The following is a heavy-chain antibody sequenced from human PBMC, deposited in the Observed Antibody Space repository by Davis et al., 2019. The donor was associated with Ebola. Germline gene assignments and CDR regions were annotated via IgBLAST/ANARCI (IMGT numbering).Heavy chain of an antibody. Sequence: GESLKISCAASGFVFSDFSMNWVRQAPGKGLEWVSTISGRGGSTHYADSVKGRFTISRDNSKNTLYLQMNSLRAEDTAVYYCASNYYAMDVWGQGTTVTVSS. CDR3: ASNYYAMDV. J-gene: IGHJ6*02. V-gene: IGHV3-23*01. CDR2: ISGRGGST. CDR1: GFVFSDFS.